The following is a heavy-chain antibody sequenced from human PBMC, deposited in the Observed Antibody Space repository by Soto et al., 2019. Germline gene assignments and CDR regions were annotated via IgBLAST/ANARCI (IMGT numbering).Heavy chain of an antibody. CDR2: VSAYNGDT. CDR3: ARTRGYCTGGTCYFDY. J-gene: IGHJ4*02. Sequence: DSVKVSCKSSAYTFTSYGISWLRQAPGQGLEWMGWVSAYNGDTNYAQRFQGRVTMTRDTSTGTAYMELRSLRTDDTAVHFCARTRGYCTGGTCYFDYWGQGTLVTVS. V-gene: IGHV1-18*01. CDR1: AYTFTSYG. D-gene: IGHD2-8*02.